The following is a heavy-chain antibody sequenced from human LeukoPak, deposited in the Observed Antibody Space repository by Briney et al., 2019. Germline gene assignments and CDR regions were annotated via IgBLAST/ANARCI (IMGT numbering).Heavy chain of an antibody. CDR1: GGTFSSYA. D-gene: IGHD2-2*01. Sequence: SVKVSCTASGGTFSSYAISWVRQAPGQGLEWMGGIIPIFGTANYAQKFQGRVTITADKSTSTAYMELSSLRSEDTAVYYCARAELRGYCSSTSCLDKFDPWGQGTLVTVSS. V-gene: IGHV1-69*06. CDR2: IIPIFGTA. J-gene: IGHJ5*02. CDR3: ARAELRGYCSSTSCLDKFDP.